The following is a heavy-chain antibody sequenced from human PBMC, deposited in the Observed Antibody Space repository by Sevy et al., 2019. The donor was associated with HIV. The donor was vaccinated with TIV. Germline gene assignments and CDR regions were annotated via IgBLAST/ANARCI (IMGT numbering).Heavy chain of an antibody. CDR2: ISGSGGST. V-gene: IGHV3-23*01. CDR3: ARGLLWFGELLNYYYGMDV. D-gene: IGHD3-10*01. Sequence: GGSLRLSCAASGFTFSSYAMSWVRQAPGKGLEWVSAISGSGGSTYYADSVKGRFTISRDNSKNTLYLQMNSRRAEDTAVYYCARGLLWFGELLNYYYGMDVWGQGTTVTVSS. J-gene: IGHJ6*02. CDR1: GFTFSSYA.